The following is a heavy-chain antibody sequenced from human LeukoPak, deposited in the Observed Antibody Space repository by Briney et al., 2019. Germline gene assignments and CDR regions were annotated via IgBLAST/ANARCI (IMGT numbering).Heavy chain of an antibody. V-gene: IGHV3-7*01. CDR2: IKQDGSGK. Sequence: GGSLRLSCAASGFTFSSYWMSWVRQAPGKGLEWVANIKQDGSGKYYVDSVKGRFTISRDNAKNSLYLQMNSLRAEDTAVYYCAGKSGDFLFDYWGQGTLVTVSS. CDR1: GFTFSSYW. D-gene: IGHD2/OR15-2a*01. CDR3: AGKSGDFLFDY. J-gene: IGHJ4*02.